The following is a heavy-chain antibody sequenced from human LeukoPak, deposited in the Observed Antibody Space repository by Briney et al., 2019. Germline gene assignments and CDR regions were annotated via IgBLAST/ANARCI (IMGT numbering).Heavy chain of an antibody. CDR1: GFSFSSYW. D-gene: IGHD6-19*01. V-gene: IGHV3-74*01. J-gene: IGHJ4*02. Sequence: PGGSLRLSCAVSGFSFSSYWMHWVRQAPGKGLVWVSRISTDGSSTTYADSVRGRFTIARDNPKNTLYLQMDSLRAEDTAVYYSARPSSGWYGSWGQGTLVTVSS. CDR3: ARPSSGWYGS. CDR2: ISTDGSST.